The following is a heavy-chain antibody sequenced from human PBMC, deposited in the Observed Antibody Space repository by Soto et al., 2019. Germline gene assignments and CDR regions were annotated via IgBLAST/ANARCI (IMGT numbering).Heavy chain of an antibody. D-gene: IGHD1-26*01. CDR2: ISYDGSNK. Sequence: GGSLRLSCAASGFTFSSYGMHWVRQAPGKGLEWVAVISYDGSNKYYADSVKGRFTISRDNSKNTLYLQMNSLRAEDTAVYYCAKDSGGSYSHNFDYWGQGTLVTVSS. CDR1: GFTFSSYG. J-gene: IGHJ4*02. V-gene: IGHV3-30*18. CDR3: AKDSGGSYSHNFDY.